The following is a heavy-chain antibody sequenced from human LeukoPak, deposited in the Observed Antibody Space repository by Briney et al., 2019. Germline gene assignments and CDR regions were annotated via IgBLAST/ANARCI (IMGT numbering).Heavy chain of an antibody. CDR2: IYHSGST. CDR3: ARVIYSALYYFDY. D-gene: IGHD3-10*02. CDR1: GYSISSGYY. J-gene: IGHJ4*02. V-gene: IGHV4-38-2*02. Sequence: PSETLSLTCTVSGYSISSGYYWGWIRQPPGKGLEWIGNIYHSGSTYYNPSLKSRVTISVDTSKNQFSLKLSSVTAADTAVYYCARVIYSALYYFDYWGQGTLVTVSS.